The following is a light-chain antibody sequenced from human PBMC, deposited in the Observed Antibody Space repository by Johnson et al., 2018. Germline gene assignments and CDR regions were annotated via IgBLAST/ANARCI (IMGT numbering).Light chain of an antibody. CDR2: ENN. CDR3: GTWDSSLSAGNV. V-gene: IGLV1-51*02. CDR1: SSNIGNNY. J-gene: IGLJ1*01. Sequence: QSVLTQPPSVPAAPGQKVTISCSGSSSNIGNNYVSWYQQLPGTAPKLLIYENNKRPSGIPDRFSGSKSGTSATLGITALQTGDEADYYCGTWDSSLSAGNVFGTGTKVTVL.